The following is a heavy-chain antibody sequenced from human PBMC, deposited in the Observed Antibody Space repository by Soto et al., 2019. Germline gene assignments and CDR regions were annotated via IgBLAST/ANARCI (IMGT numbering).Heavy chain of an antibody. CDR1: GFTFDDYG. D-gene: IGHD3-9*01. CDR2: INWNGGST. Sequence: GGSLRLSCAASGFTFDDYGMSWVRQAPGKGLEWVSGINWNGGSTGYADTVKGRFTLSRDNAKNSLYLQMKSLRVEDTAVYYCARDPRIRYFDWLLLGEEHYYYGMDVWGQGTTVTVSS. CDR3: ARDPRIRYFDWLLLGEEHYYYGMDV. V-gene: IGHV3-20*04. J-gene: IGHJ6*02.